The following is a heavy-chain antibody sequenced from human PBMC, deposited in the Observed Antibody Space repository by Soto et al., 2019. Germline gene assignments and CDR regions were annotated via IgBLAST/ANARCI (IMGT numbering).Heavy chain of an antibody. CDR2: IKSKTDGGTT. D-gene: IGHD3-10*01. V-gene: IGHV3-15*01. Sequence: EVQLVESGGGLVKPGGSLRLSCAASGFTFSNAWMSWVRQAPGKGLEWVGRIKSKTDGGTTDYAAPVKGRFTISRDDSKNTLYLQMNSLKNEDTAVYYCTTVVRGDRYFDYWGQGTLVTVSS. CDR3: TTVVRGDRYFDY. J-gene: IGHJ4*02. CDR1: GFTFSNAW.